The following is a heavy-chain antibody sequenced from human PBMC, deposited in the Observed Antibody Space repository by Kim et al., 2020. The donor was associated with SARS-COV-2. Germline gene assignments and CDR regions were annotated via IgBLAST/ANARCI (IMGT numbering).Heavy chain of an antibody. J-gene: IGHJ4*02. CDR2: ISWDDGTT. D-gene: IGHD5-18*01. CDR1: GFTFDDYA. CDR3: AKDGLSQDGVVDTAMVIRLMYYFDY. Sequence: GGSLRLSCAASGFTFDDYAMHWVRQAPGKGLEWVSLISWDDGTTYYADSVKGRFTISRDNSKNSLYLQMNSLRPEDTALYYCAKDGLSQDGVVDTAMVIRLMYYFDYWGQGTLVTVSS. V-gene: IGHV3-43D*03.